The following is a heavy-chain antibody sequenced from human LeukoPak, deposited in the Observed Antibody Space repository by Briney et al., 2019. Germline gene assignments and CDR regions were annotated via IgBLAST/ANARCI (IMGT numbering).Heavy chain of an antibody. Sequence: GGSLRLSCAASGFTFSSYTIHWVRQAPGKGLEWVAAIWYDGSNGYYADSVKGRFTISRDNAKNTLYLQMNSLRAEDTAVYYCARERTSGWDAFDFWGQGTLVTVSS. J-gene: IGHJ4*02. D-gene: IGHD6-19*01. CDR1: GFTFSSYT. CDR2: IWYDGSNG. V-gene: IGHV3-33*01. CDR3: ARERTSGWDAFDF.